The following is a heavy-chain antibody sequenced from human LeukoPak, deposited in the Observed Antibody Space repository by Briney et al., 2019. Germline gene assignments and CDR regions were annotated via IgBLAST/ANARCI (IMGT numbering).Heavy chain of an antibody. CDR1: GFTFSKYG. J-gene: IGHJ4*02. D-gene: IGHD3-22*01. Sequence: PGGSLRLSCAASGFTFSKYGMHWVRQAPGKGLEWVAVLWSDGINKYYADSVKGRFTISRDNSKNTLYLQMNSLRAEHTAVYYCAKRGYYYDSSGYYSRTYFDYWGQGTLVIVSS. CDR2: LWSDGINK. CDR3: AKRGYYYDSSGYYSRTYFDY. V-gene: IGHV3-30*02.